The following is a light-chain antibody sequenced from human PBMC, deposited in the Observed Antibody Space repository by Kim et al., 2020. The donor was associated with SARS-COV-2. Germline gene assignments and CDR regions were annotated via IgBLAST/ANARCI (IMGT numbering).Light chain of an antibody. CDR2: GAS. Sequence: EIVMTQSPATLSVSPGDRATLSCRASQSINSNLAWYQQKPGQPPSLLIYGASTRATGIPARFSGSGSGTEFTLTISSLQSEDFAIYYCQQYNNWPRTFGQGTKVDIK. CDR3: QQYNNWPRT. J-gene: IGKJ1*01. V-gene: IGKV3-15*01. CDR1: QSINSN.